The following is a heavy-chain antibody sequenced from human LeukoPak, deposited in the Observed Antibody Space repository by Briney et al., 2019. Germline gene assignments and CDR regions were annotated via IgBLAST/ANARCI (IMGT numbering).Heavy chain of an antibody. J-gene: IGHJ4*02. Sequence: GGSLRLSCAASGFTFSSYAMHWVRQAPGKGLEWVAVISYDGSNKYYADSVKGRFTISRDNSKNTLYLQMNSLRAEDTAVYYCAKAGPYCSGGSCPFDYWGQGTLVTVSS. CDR2: ISYDGSNK. CDR3: AKAGPYCSGGSCPFDY. V-gene: IGHV3-30-3*01. D-gene: IGHD2-15*01. CDR1: GFTFSSYA.